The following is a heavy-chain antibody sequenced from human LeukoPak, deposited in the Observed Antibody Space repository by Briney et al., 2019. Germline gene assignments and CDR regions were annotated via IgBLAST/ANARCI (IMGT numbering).Heavy chain of an antibody. D-gene: IGHD4-17*01. V-gene: IGHV3-7*01. J-gene: IGHJ6*03. CDR1: GFTFSSYW. Sequence: GGSLRLSCAASGFTFSSYWMSWVRQAPGKGLEWVANIKQDGSEKYYVDSVKGRFTISRDNAKNSLYLQMNSLRAEDTAVYYCARVRATMTTVTMNYYYYYMDVWGKGTTVTVSS. CDR3: ARVRATMTTVTMNYYYYYMDV. CDR2: IKQDGSEK.